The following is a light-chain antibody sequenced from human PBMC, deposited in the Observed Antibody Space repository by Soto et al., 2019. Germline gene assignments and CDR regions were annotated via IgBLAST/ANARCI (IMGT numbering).Light chain of an antibody. J-gene: IGKJ5*01. CDR2: DAS. V-gene: IGKV1-33*01. Sequence: DIQMTQSPSSLSASVGDRVTITCQASQNINNYLNWYQQKPGRAPKLLIYDASNLEAGVPSRFRGSGSGTDFTFTISSLQPEDIAAYYCQQYENRPTFGQGTRLEIK. CDR3: QQYENRPT. CDR1: QNINNY.